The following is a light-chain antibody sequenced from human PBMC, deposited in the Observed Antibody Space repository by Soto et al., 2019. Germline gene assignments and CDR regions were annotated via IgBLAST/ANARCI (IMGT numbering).Light chain of an antibody. J-gene: IGLJ3*02. CDR2: EVS. CDR3: CSYAGSSTSWV. V-gene: IGLV2-23*02. Sequence: QSALTQPASVSGSPGQSITISCTGTSSDVGSYNLVSWYQQHPGKAPKLMIYEVSKRPSGVSNSFSGSKSGNTASLTISVLQAEDEADYYCCSYAGSSTSWVFGGGTKLTVL. CDR1: SSDVGSYNL.